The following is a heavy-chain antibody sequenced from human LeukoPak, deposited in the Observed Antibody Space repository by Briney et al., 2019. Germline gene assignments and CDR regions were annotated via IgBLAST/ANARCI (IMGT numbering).Heavy chain of an antibody. J-gene: IGHJ6*04. CDR3: ARDEYYDFWSGFFRGTSMDV. V-gene: IGHV1-2*02. CDR1: GYTFTGYY. Sequence: ASVKVSCKASGYTFTGYYMHWVRQAPGQGLEWMGWINPNSGGTNYAQKFQGRVTMTRDTSISTAYMELSRLRSDDTAVYYCARDEYYDFWSGFFRGTSMDVWGKGTTVTVSS. D-gene: IGHD3-3*01. CDR2: INPNSGGT.